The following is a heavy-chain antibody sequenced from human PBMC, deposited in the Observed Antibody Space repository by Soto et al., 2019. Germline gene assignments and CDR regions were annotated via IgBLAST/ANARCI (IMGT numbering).Heavy chain of an antibody. CDR3: ARVAY. CDR1: GFTLNTYG. CDR2: ISSGSSDT. V-gene: IGHV3-21*01. Sequence: GSLILSCAASGFTLNTYGMNWVRQVPGKGLEWVASISSGSSDTWYADSVKGRFIISRDNAQNSLFLQMNTLRPEDTAMYYCARVAYWGPGTQVTVSS. J-gene: IGHJ4*02.